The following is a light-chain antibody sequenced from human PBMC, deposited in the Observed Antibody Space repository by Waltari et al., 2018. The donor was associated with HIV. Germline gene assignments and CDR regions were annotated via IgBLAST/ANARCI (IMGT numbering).Light chain of an antibody. V-gene: IGLV2-11*01. Sequence: QSALTQPRSVSGSPGQSVTISCTGTRSDVGGYNYVSWYQQHPGPPKLLIHDVSTRPSGVPDRFSGSKSGNTASLTISGLQAEDEADYYCCAYTGAYTSGVFGAGTQLTVL. CDR2: DVS. CDR1: RSDVGGYNY. J-gene: IGLJ3*02. CDR3: CAYTGAYTSGV.